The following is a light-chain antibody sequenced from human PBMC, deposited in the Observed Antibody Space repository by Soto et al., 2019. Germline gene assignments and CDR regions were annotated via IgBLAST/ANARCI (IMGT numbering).Light chain of an antibody. J-gene: IGKJ3*01. CDR2: AAS. CDR1: QRISSY. Sequence: DIQMTQSPSSLSASVGDRVTITCRASQRISSYLNWYQQKPGKAPHLLIYAASSLQSGVPSKFSGSGFGTYSTLTISSLQPDDFATYYCQHSYSSPFTFGPGTKVDIK. CDR3: QHSYSSPFT. V-gene: IGKV1-39*01.